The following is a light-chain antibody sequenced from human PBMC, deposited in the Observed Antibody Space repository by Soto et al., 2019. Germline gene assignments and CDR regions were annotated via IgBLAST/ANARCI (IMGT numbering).Light chain of an antibody. J-gene: IGKJ4*01. Sequence: EIVLTQSPGTLSLSPGERATLSCRASQSVSSSYLAWYRQKPGQTPRLLIYATSTRATGIPARFSGSGSGTEFTLTISSLQPEDAGIYYCQKFTSAPFTFGGGTKVDI. V-gene: IGKV3-20*01. CDR3: QKFTSAPFT. CDR1: QSVSSSY. CDR2: ATS.